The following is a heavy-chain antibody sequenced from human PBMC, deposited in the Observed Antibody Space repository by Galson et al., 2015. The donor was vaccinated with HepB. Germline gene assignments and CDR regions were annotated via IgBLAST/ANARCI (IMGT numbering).Heavy chain of an antibody. CDR2: ISYDGSNK. CDR1: GFTFSNAW. CDR3: ARVEGVATDEIFYFDY. J-gene: IGHJ4*02. V-gene: IGHV3-30-3*01. Sequence: SLRLSCAASGFTFSNAWMSWVRQAPGKGLEWVAVISYDGSNKYYADSVKGRFTISRDNSKNTLYLQMNSLRAEDTAVYYCARVEGVATDEIFYFDYWGQGTLVTVSS. D-gene: IGHD5-12*01.